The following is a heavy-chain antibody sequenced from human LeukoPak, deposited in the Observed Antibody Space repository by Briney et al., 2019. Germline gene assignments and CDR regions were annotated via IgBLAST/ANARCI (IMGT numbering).Heavy chain of an antibody. CDR1: GDSINNYY. V-gene: IGHV4-4*07. Sequence: SDCLSLTCTVSGDSINNYYGSWIRQPAGKGLEWIGRIFDSRTSDYNPSLQSRVTMSVDTSKNRFSVKVNSVTAADTAVYYCARGLGVGADRALDYWGQGILV. D-gene: IGHD1-26*01. J-gene: IGHJ4*02. CDR2: IFDSRTS. CDR3: ARGLGVGADRALDY.